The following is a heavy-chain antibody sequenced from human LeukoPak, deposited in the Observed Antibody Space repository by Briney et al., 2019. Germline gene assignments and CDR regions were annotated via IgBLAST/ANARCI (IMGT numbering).Heavy chain of an antibody. CDR1: GFTFSSSS. V-gene: IGHV3-48*01. J-gene: IGHJ4*02. D-gene: IGHD2-21*01. CDR3: ARHIPFDC. CDR2: ISTSGGTI. Sequence: PGGSLRLSCAASGFTFSSSSMNWVRQAPEKGLEWVSYISTSGGTIYYADSVKGRFTISRDNAKNSLYLQMDNLRAEDTAVYYCARHIPFDCWGQGTLVTVSS.